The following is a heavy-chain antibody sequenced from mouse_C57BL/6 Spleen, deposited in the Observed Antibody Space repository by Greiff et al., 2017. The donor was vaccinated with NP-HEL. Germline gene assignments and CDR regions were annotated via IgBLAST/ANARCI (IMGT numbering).Heavy chain of an antibody. CDR2: IYPGDGDT. V-gene: IGHV1-82*01. CDR3: ARSYYSNYPYFDY. Sequence: QVQLKQSGPELVKPGASVKISCKASGYAFSSSWMNWVKQRPGQGLEWIGRIYPGDGDTNYNGKFKGKATLTADKSSSTAYMQLSSLTSEDSAVYFCARSYYSNYPYFDYWGQGTTLTVSS. CDR1: GYAFSSSW. J-gene: IGHJ2*01. D-gene: IGHD2-5*01.